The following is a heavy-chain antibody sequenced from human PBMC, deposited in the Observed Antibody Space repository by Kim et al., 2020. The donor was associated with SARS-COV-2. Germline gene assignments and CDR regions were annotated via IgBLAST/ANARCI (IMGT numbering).Heavy chain of an antibody. CDR2: IYYSGST. D-gene: IGHD3-3*01. J-gene: IGHJ4*02. Sequence: SETLSLTCTVSGGSVSSGSYYWSWIRQPPGKGLEWIGYIYYSGSTNYNPSLKSRVTISVDTSKNQFSLKLSSVTAADTAVYYCAREYYDFWSGLYYFDYWGQGTLVTVSS. V-gene: IGHV4-61*01. CDR3: AREYYDFWSGLYYFDY. CDR1: GGSVSSGSYY.